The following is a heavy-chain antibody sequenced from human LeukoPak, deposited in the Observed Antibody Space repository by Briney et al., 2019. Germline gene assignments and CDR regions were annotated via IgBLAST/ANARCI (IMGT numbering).Heavy chain of an antibody. J-gene: IGHJ5*02. CDR3: ASSNWNDVGWFDP. CDR2: IYYSGST. D-gene: IGHD1-20*01. CDR1: GGSISSGDYY. V-gene: IGHV4-30-4*08. Sequence: PSETLSLTCTVSGGSISSGDYYWSWIRQPPGKGLEWIGYIYYSGSTYCNPSLKSRVTISVDTSKNQFSLKLSSVTAADTAVYYCASSNWNDVGWFDPWGQGTLVTVSS.